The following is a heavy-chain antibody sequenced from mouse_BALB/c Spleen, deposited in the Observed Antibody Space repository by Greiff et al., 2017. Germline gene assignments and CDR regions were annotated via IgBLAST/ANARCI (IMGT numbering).Heavy chain of an antibody. CDR2: ISDGGSYT. J-gene: IGHJ2*01. D-gene: IGHD1-1*01. CDR3: AREGGTTENYFDY. V-gene: IGHV5-4*02. Sequence: EVHLVESGGGLVKPGGSLKLSCAASGFTFSDYYMYWVRQTPEKRLEWVATISDGGSYTYYPDSVKGRFTISRDNAKNNLYLQMSSLKSEDTAMYYCAREGGTTENYFDYWGQGTTLTVSS. CDR1: GFTFSDYY.